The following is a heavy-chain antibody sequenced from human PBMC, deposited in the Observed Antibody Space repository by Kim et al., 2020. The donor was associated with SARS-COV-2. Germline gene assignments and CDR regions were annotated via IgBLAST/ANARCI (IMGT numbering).Heavy chain of an antibody. J-gene: IGHJ5*02. V-gene: IGHV5-51*01. D-gene: IGHD6-19*01. CDR3: ARPVAGRQGGWFDP. Sequence: SPSVQGQVTISADKSISTAYLPWSSLKASDTAMYYCARPVAGRQGGWFDPWGQGTLVTVSS.